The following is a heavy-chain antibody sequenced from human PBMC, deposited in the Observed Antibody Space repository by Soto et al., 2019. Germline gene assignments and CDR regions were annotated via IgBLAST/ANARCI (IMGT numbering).Heavy chain of an antibody. J-gene: IGHJ3*02. V-gene: IGHV3-66*01. CDR3: ASKYYYDSSGYDDAFDI. CDR2: IYSGGST. D-gene: IGHD3-22*01. CDR1: GFTVSSNY. Sequence: GGSLRLSCAASGFTVSSNYMSWVRQAPGKGLEWVSVIYSGGSTYYADSVKGRFTISRDNSKNTLYLQMNSLRAEDTAVYYCASKYYYDSSGYDDAFDIWGQGTMVTVSS.